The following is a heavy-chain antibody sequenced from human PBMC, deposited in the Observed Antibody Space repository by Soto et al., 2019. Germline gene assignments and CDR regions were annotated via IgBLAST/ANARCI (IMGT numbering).Heavy chain of an antibody. CDR3: ASPISWGAAGP. V-gene: IGHV3-21*01. Sequence: EVQLVESGGGLVKPGGSLRLSCAASGFTFSSYSMNWVRQAPGKGLEWVSSISSSSSYIYYADSVKGRFTISRDNAKNSLYLQMNSLRAEDTAVYYCASPISWGAAGPWGQGTLVTVSS. J-gene: IGHJ4*02. CDR2: ISSSSSYI. CDR1: GFTFSSYS. D-gene: IGHD6-13*01.